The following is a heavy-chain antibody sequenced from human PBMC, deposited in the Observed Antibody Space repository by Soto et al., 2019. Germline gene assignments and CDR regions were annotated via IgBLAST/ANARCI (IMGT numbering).Heavy chain of an antibody. V-gene: IGHV1-69*01. CDR2: IIPIFETT. CDR1: GGTFSNYA. D-gene: IGHD2-2*01. CDR3: ARDMIPAAISYRYYAMDV. Sequence: QVQLVQSGAEVKKPGSSVKVSCKASGGTFSNYAFSWVRQVPGQGLEWMGGIIPIFETTNYAQKFQGRVTITADESTSTTYVELSSLSSEDTAVFFCARDMIPAAISYRYYAMDVWGQGTTVTVSS. J-gene: IGHJ6*02.